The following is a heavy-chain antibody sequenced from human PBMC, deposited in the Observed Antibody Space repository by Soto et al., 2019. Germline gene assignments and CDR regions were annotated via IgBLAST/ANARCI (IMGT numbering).Heavy chain of an antibody. V-gene: IGHV1-2*02. CDR3: ARPTRGYSGYGPHYYYYGMDV. CDR2: INPNSGGT. J-gene: IGHJ6*02. Sequence: ASVKVSCKASGYTFTGYYMHWVRPAPGQGLEWMGWINPNSGGTNYAQKFQGRVTMTRDTSISTAYMELSRLRSDDTAVYYCARPTRGYSGYGPHYYYYGMDVWGQGTTVTVSS. CDR1: GYTFTGYY. D-gene: IGHD5-12*01.